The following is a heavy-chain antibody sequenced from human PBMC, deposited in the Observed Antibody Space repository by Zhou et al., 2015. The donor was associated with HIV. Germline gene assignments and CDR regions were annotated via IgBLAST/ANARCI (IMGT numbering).Heavy chain of an antibody. J-gene: IGHJ6*02. Sequence: QVQLVQSGAELRKPGSSVKVSCKTSGAPFNTFALNWCDRPLDKGLSGWEPSPLCLAQQTMHGTSREESRFTADTSTRTGYMELNSLRYEDTAVYYCARGIAARPDYYYYGMDVWGQGTTVTVSS. CDR3: ARGIAARPDYYYYGMDV. V-gene: IGHV1-69*06. CDR2: SPLCLAQ. D-gene: IGHD6-6*01. CDR1: GAPFNTFA.